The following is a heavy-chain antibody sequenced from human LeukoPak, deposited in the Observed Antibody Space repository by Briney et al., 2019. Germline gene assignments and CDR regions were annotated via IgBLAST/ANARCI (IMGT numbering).Heavy chain of an antibody. D-gene: IGHD7-27*01. CDR1: GFTFSSYW. CDR3: ARDSSGTGDLDY. CDR2: IKQDGSEK. Sequence: GGSLRLSCAASGFTFSSYWMSWVRQAPGKGLEWVANIKQDGSEKYYVDSVKGRFTISRDNSKKTLFLQMSSLRAEDTAVYYCARDSSGTGDLDYWGQGTLVTVSS. V-gene: IGHV3-7*01. J-gene: IGHJ4*02.